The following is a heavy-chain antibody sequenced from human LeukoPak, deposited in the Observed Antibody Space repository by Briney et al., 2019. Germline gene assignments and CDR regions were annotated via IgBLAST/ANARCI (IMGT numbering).Heavy chain of an antibody. CDR2: TYYRSKWYN. Sequence: SQTLSLTCAISGDSVSSNSVAWNWIRQSPSRGLEWLGRTYYRSKWYNDYALSVKSRITINPDTSKNQFSLQLTSVTPEDTAVYYCARGWGGLLLWFGDYRVPPLYRYDAFDIWGQGTMVTVSS. J-gene: IGHJ3*02. D-gene: IGHD3-10*01. V-gene: IGHV6-1*01. CDR1: GDSVSSNSVA. CDR3: ARGWGGLLLWFGDYRVPPLYRYDAFDI.